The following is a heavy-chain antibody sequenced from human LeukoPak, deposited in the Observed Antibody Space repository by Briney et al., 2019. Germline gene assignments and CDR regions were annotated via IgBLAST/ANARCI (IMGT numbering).Heavy chain of an antibody. J-gene: IGHJ4*02. Sequence: ASVKVSCKTSGYTFTRYPISWVRQAPGQGLEWMGWINTNTGNPTYAQGFTGGFVFSLDTSVSTVYLQITSLTAEDTAFYYCARDPYSYNFYFDYWGQGTLVTVSS. D-gene: IGHD5-18*01. V-gene: IGHV7-4-1*02. CDR2: INTNTGNP. CDR3: ARDPYSYNFYFDY. CDR1: GYTFTRYP.